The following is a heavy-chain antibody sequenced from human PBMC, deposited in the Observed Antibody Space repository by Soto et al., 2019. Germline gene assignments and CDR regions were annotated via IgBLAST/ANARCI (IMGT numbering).Heavy chain of an antibody. CDR2: INWKSDI. D-gene: IGHD3-16*01. CDR1: GFTFDDNA. Sequence: GGSLRLSCAVSGFTFDDNAMHWVRQAPEKGLEWVSGINWKSDIGYADSVKGRFTISRDNAENSLYLQMNSLRAEDTALYYCAISQDRGGRTTFIYWGQGTKVTVSS. CDR3: AISQDRGGRTTFIY. V-gene: IGHV3-9*01. J-gene: IGHJ4*02.